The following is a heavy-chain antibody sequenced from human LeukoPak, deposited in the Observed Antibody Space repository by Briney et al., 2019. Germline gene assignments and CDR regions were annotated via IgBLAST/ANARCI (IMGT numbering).Heavy chain of an antibody. D-gene: IGHD3-10*01. J-gene: IGHJ3*02. CDR1: GFILSNFA. Sequence: PRGSLRLSCAASGFILSNFAMSWVRQAPGRGLEWVSAISGSGNSDGTYYADSVKGRFTISRDDSKNTLYLQMNSLRAEDTAVYYCAKHPGGSTYGPCDIWGQGTMVTVSS. CDR3: AKHPGGSTYGPCDI. CDR2: ISGSGNSDGT. V-gene: IGHV3-23*01.